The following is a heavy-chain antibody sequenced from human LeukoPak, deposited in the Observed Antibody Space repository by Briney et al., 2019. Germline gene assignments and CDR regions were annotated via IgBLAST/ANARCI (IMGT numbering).Heavy chain of an antibody. CDR1: GDSISSSNW. D-gene: IGHD5-24*01. V-gene: IGHV4-4*02. Sequence: SGTLSLTCAVSGDSISSSNWWIWVRQPPGKGLEWIGEINHSGSTYYNPSLKSRVTISVDTSKNQFSLKLSSVTAADTAVYYCARGAKMATTRIDYWGQGTLVTVSS. J-gene: IGHJ4*02. CDR3: ARGAKMATTRIDY. CDR2: INHSGST.